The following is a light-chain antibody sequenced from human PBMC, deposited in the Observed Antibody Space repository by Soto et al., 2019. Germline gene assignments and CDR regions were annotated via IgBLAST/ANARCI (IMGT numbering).Light chain of an antibody. CDR1: SSDVGGYNF. CDR2: DVS. CDR3: SSYSTISTDV. V-gene: IGLV2-14*01. Sequence: QSALTQPASVSGSPGQSLTISCTGTSSDVGGYNFVSWYQQHPGKAPKFIIYDVSNRPSGVSNRFSGSKSGNTASLTISGLQAEDEADYYCSSYSTISTDVFGTGTKVTVL. J-gene: IGLJ1*01.